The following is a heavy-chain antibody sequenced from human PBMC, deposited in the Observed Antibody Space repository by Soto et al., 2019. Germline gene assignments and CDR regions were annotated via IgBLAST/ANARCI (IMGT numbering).Heavy chain of an antibody. J-gene: IGHJ6*02. CDR3: ARDAGLYGSGSYDPNYYYYGMDV. D-gene: IGHD3-10*01. Sequence: SVKVSCKASGGTFSSYTISWVRQAPGQGLEWMGRIIPILGIANYAQKFQGRVTITADKSTSTAYMELSSLRSEDTAVYYCARDAGLYGSGSYDPNYYYYGMDVWGQGTTVTVS. V-gene: IGHV1-69*04. CDR1: GGTFSSYT. CDR2: IIPILGIA.